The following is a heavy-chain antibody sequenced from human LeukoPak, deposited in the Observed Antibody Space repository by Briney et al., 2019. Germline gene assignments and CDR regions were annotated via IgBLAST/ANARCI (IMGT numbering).Heavy chain of an antibody. CDR1: RGPFSGYF. CDR3: ARESMDGLR. Sequence: SETPSLTCAVFRGPFSGYFWSWIRQSPGKGLEWIGEINHSGDTKNNPSLNSRVTISVDTSKNQFSLKLSSVTAADAAVYYCARESMDGLRWGQGTLVTVSS. V-gene: IGHV4-34*01. J-gene: IGHJ4*02. CDR2: INHSGDT.